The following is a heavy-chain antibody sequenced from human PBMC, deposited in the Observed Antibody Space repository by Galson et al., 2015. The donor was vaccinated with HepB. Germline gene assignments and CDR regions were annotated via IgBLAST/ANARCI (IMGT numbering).Heavy chain of an antibody. V-gene: IGHV1-46*03. Sequence: SVKVSCKASGYTFTSYYMHWVRQAPGQGLEWMGIINPSGGSTSYAQKFQGRVTMTRDTSTSTVYMGLSSLRSEDTAVYYCARGELGSGYDSSGEGGYFDYWGQGTLVTVSS. CDR3: ARGELGSGYDSSGEGGYFDY. CDR2: INPSGGST. CDR1: GYTFTSYY. D-gene: IGHD3-22*01. J-gene: IGHJ4*02.